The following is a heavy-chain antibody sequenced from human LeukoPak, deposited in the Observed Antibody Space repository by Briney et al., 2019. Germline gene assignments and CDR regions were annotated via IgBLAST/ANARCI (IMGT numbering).Heavy chain of an antibody. CDR2: IIPIFGTA. J-gene: IGHJ4*02. CDR3: AREYGDYDDY. V-gene: IGHV1-69*13. Sequence: ASVKVSCKASGGTFSSYAISWVRQAPGQGLEWMGGIIPIFGTANYAQKFQGRVTITADESTSTAYMEQSSLRSEDTAVYYCAREYGDYDDYWGQGTLVTVSS. CDR1: GGTFSSYA. D-gene: IGHD4-17*01.